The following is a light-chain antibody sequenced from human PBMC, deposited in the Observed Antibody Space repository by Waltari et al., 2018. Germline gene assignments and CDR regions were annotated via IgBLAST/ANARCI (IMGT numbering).Light chain of an antibody. J-gene: IGLJ1*01. V-gene: IGLV3-21*04. CDR1: NIGRYS. CDR3: QVWHADIDPGV. CDR2: YDS. Sequence: SYVLTQPPSVSVAPGEAASITCGGDNIGRYSVHWYQQKQGQAPVLVIFYDSDRPSGIPARFSGSNSANTATLTITSVEAGDEARYYCQVWHADIDPGVFGTGTEVTVL.